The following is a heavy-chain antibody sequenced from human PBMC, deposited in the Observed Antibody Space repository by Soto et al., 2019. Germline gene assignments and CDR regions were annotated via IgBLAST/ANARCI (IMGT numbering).Heavy chain of an antibody. V-gene: IGHV3-30*18. CDR3: AKDREPYSRSWPYY. CDR2: ISYDGSNK. J-gene: IGHJ4*02. Sequence: LRLSCAASGFTFSSFCMHWVRQAPGKGLEWVAVISYDGSNKYYADSVKGRFTISRDNSKNTLYLQMNSLRAEDTAVYYCAKDREPYSRSWPYYWGQGTLVTVSS. CDR1: GFTFSSFC. D-gene: IGHD6-13*01.